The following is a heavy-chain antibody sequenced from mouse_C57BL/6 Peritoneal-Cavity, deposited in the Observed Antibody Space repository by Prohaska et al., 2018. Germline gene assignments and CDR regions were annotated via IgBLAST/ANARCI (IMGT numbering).Heavy chain of an antibody. J-gene: IGHJ2*01. D-gene: IGHD1-1*01. V-gene: IGHV2-9-1*01. Sequence: LVAPSQSLSITCTVSGFSLTSYAISWVRQPPGKGLEWLGVIWTGGGTNYNSALKSRLSISKDNSKSQVFLKMNSLQTDDTARYYCARNEGNYYGSSLDDWGQGTTLTVSS. CDR2: IWTGGGT. CDR3: ARNEGNYYGSSLDD. CDR1: GFSLTSYA.